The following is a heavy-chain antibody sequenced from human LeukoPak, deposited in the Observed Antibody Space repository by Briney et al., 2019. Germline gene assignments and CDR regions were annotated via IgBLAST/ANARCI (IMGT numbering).Heavy chain of an antibody. CDR2: ISGSGGST. CDR3: AKGRFLEWFFDY. V-gene: IGHV3-23*01. Sequence: GGSLRLSCAASGFSFSSYAMNWVRQAPGKGLEWLSAISGSGGSTYHADSVKGRFTISRDNSKNTLYLQMDSLRAEDTAVYYCAKGRFLEWFFDYWGQGTLVTVSS. J-gene: IGHJ4*02. CDR1: GFSFSSYA. D-gene: IGHD3-3*01.